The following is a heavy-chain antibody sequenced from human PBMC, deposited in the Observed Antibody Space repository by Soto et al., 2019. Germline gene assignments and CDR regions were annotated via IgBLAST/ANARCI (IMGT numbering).Heavy chain of an antibody. Sequence: QVQLQESGPGLVKPSQTLSLTCTVSGGSISSGGYYWSWIRQHPGQGLDWIGYIYYSGSTYYNPSLKSRVTISVDTSKKQSSLKLSSVTAADTAVYYCARDPQRNYDILTGPLGMDVWGQGTTVTVSS. CDR3: ARDPQRNYDILTGPLGMDV. V-gene: IGHV4-31*03. CDR1: GGSISSGGYY. J-gene: IGHJ6*02. CDR2: IYYSGST. D-gene: IGHD3-9*01.